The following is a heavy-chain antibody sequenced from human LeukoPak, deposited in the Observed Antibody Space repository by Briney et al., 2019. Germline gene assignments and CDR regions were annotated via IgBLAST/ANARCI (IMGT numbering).Heavy chain of an antibody. V-gene: IGHV3-30*18. CDR3: AKEEQYSYAI. CDR1: GFTFSSYG. Sequence: GRSLRLSCAASGFTFSSYGMHWVRQAPGKGLEWVAVISYDGSNKNYADSVKGRFTISRDNSKNTLYLQMNSLRAEDTAVYYCAKEEQYSYAIWGQGTLVTVSS. J-gene: IGHJ4*02. CDR2: ISYDGSNK. D-gene: IGHD5-18*01.